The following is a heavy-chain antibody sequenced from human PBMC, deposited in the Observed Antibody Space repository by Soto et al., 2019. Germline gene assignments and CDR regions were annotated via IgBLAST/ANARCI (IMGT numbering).Heavy chain of an antibody. V-gene: IGHV3-23*01. J-gene: IGHJ4*02. CDR3: AKIGSSSSVSLPLVLLDY. Sequence: EVQLLESGGILVHPGGSLRLSCAASGFTFSSYAMSWVRQSPGKGLEWVSAIPGSGTSTYYAGSVKGRFTISRDNSKNTLYLQMNSLRVEDTAVYYCAKIGSSSSVSLPLVLLDYWGQGALVTVSS. D-gene: IGHD6-6*01. CDR1: GFTFSSYA. CDR2: IPGSGTST.